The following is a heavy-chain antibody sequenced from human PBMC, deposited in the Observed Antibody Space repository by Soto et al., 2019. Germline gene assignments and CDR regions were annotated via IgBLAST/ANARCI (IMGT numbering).Heavy chain of an antibody. CDR1: GFTFSSYG. J-gene: IGHJ6*02. Sequence: QVQLVESGGGVVQPGRSLRLSCAASGFTFSSYGMHWVRQAPGKGLEWVAVIWYDGSNKYYADSVKGRFTISRDNSKNTLYLQMNSLRAADTAVYYCARAYCSGGSCYPGYYYYGMDVWGQGTTVTVSS. CDR3: ARAYCSGGSCYPGYYYYGMDV. CDR2: IWYDGSNK. D-gene: IGHD2-15*01. V-gene: IGHV3-33*01.